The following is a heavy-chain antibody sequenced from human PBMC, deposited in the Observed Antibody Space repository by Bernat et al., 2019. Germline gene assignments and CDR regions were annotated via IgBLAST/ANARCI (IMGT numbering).Heavy chain of an antibody. CDR1: GDSVTTSNYY. CDR3: ARTGYCSGGSCYSGWFDP. CDR2: IYYSGST. D-gene: IGHD2-15*01. J-gene: IGHJ5*02. V-gene: IGHV4-61*01. Sequence: VQLQELGPGLVKPSETLSLTCTVSGDSVTTSNYYWSWIRQPPGKGLEWIAYIYYSGSTNYNPSLKSRATISLDTSKNQFSLKLTSVTAADTAVYLCARTGYCSGGSCYSGWFDPWGQGTLVTVSS.